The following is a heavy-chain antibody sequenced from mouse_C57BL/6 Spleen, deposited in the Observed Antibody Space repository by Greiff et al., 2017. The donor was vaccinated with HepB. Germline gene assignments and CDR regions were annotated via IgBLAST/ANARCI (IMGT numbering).Heavy chain of an antibody. Sequence: EVQLQQSGPVLVKPGASVKMSCKASGYTFTDYYMNWVKQSHGKSLEWIGVINPYNGGTSYNQKFKGKATLTVDKSSSTAYMELNSLTSEDSAVYYCARRGGWYEDFDYWGQGTTLTVSS. J-gene: IGHJ2*01. CDR3: ARRGGWYEDFDY. V-gene: IGHV1-19*01. CDR2: INPYNGGT. D-gene: IGHD2-1*01. CDR1: GYTFTDYY.